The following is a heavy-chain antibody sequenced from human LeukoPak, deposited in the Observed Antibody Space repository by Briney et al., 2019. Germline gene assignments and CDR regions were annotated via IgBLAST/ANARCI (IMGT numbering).Heavy chain of an antibody. V-gene: IGHV4-4*09. J-gene: IGHJ2*01. D-gene: IGHD6-19*01. CDR3: ARFHSGPSGWYVLWYFDL. CDR2: IYNSENT. CDR1: GGSVSSYY. Sequence: SETLSLTCTVSGGSVSSYYWSWIRQPPGKGLEWIGYIYNSENTKYNSSLEGRVTISVDTSKNQFFLKLSSVTAADTAVYYCARFHSGPSGWYVLWYFDLWGRGTLVTVSS.